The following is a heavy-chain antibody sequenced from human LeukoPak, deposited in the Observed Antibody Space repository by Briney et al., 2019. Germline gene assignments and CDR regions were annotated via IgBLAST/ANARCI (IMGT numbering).Heavy chain of an antibody. Sequence: GGPLRLSCAASGFTLSTYAMSWVRQTPGKGLEWVAATSSSDAGTYHADSVRGRFTISRDNSKNTLYLQMNSLRAEDAAVYFCAKAPVTSCRGAYCYPFDSWGQGTLVTVPS. CDR3: AKAPVTSCRGAYCYPFDS. CDR2: TSSSDAGT. J-gene: IGHJ4*02. CDR1: GFTLSTYA. D-gene: IGHD2-21*01. V-gene: IGHV3-23*01.